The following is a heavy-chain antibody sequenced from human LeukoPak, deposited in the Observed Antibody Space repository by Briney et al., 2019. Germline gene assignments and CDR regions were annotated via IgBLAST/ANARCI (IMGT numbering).Heavy chain of an antibody. D-gene: IGHD2/OR15-2a*01. V-gene: IGHV4-30-4*01. J-gene: IGHJ4*02. CDR3: ARGSLWDRYYFDY. CDR1: GGSISSGDYY. Sequence: SETLSLTCTVSGGSISSGDYYWSWIRQPPGKGLEWIGYIYYSGSTYYNPSLKSRVTISVDTSKNQFSLELSSVTAADTAVYYCARGSLWDRYYFDYWGQGTLVTVSS. CDR2: IYYSGST.